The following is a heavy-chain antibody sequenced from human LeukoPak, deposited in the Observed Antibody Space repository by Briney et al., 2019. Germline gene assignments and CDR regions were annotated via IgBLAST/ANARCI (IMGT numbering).Heavy chain of an antibody. CDR3: ARTRREYQLLSFDY. CDR1: GCSISSGYY. V-gene: IGHV4-38-2*01. D-gene: IGHD2-2*01. J-gene: IGHJ4*02. CDR2: IYHSGST. Sequence: PSETLSLTCAVSGCSISSGYYWGWIRQPPGQGLEWIGSIYHSGSTYYNPSLKSRVTISVDTSKNRFSLKLSSVTAADTAVYYCARTRREYQLLSFDYWGQGTLVTVSS.